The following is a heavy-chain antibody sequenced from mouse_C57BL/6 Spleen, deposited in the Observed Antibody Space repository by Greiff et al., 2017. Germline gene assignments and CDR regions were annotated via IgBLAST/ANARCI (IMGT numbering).Heavy chain of an antibody. J-gene: IGHJ4*01. CDR1: GYAFANYL. CDR3: ARVGYGGSYEEGYYYAMDY. Sequence: QVQLQQSGAELVRPGTSVKVSCKASGYAFANYLIEWVKQRPGQGLEWIGVINPGSGGTNYNEKFKGKATLTADKSSSTAYMPLSSLTSEDSAVYFCARVGYGGSYEEGYYYAMDYWGQGTSVTVSS. V-gene: IGHV1-54*01. D-gene: IGHD1-1*01. CDR2: INPGSGGT.